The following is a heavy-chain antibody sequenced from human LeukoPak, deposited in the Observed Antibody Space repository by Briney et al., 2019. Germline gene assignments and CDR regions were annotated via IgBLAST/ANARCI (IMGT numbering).Heavy chain of an antibody. Sequence: SETLSLTCTVSGGSISSSSYYWGWIRQPPGKGLEWIGSIYYSGSTYYNPSLKSRVTISVDTSKNQFSLQLNSVTPEDTAVYYCARVGTYCSGGSCYDGYYYYYMDVWGKGTTVTVSS. V-gene: IGHV4-39*07. CDR3: ARVGTYCSGGSCYDGYYYYYMDV. D-gene: IGHD2-15*01. J-gene: IGHJ6*03. CDR1: GGSISSSSYY. CDR2: IYYSGST.